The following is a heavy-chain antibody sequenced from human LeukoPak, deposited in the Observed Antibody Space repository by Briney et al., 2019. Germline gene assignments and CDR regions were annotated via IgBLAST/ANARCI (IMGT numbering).Heavy chain of an antibody. CDR3: ARDDLLSGYDWYPFDY. D-gene: IGHD5-12*01. J-gene: IGHJ4*02. Sequence: RPGGSLRLSCAASGFTFSSYSMNWVRQAPGKGLEWVSSISTSSSYIYYADSVKGRFTISRDNAKNSLYLQMNSLRAEDTAVYYCARDDLLSGYDWYPFDYWGQGTLVTVSS. V-gene: IGHV3-21*01. CDR2: ISTSSSYI. CDR1: GFTFSSYS.